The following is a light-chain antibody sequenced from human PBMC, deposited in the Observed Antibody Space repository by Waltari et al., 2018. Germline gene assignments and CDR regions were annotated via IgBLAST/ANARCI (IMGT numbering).Light chain of an antibody. CDR3: GTWDSSLSGAV. CDR2: ENT. CDR1: SPSIGQNY. Sequence: QSVLTQPPSVSAAPVQRVTISCSVGSPSIGQNYVSWYRQFPGTAPKLLIYENTERPSGIPGRFSGSKSGTSATLDITGLQAGDEADYYCGTWDSSLSGAVFGGGTHLTVL. J-gene: IGLJ7*01. V-gene: IGLV1-51*02.